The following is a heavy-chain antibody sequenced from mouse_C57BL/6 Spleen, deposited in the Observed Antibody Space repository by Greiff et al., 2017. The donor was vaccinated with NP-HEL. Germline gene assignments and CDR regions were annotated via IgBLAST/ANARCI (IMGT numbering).Heavy chain of an antibody. Sequence: QVHVKQSGPELVKPGASVKISCKASGYAFSSSWMNWVKQRPGKGLEWIGRIYPGDGDTNYNGKFKGKATLTAAKSSSPAYMQLSRLTSEDSAVYFCARLSTTVVATKGYFDVWGTGTTVTVSS. J-gene: IGHJ1*03. CDR2: IYPGDGDT. CDR3: ARLSTTVVATKGYFDV. D-gene: IGHD1-1*01. V-gene: IGHV1-82*01. CDR1: GYAFSSSW.